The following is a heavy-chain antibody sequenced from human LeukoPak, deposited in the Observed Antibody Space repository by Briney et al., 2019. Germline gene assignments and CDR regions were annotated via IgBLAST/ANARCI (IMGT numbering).Heavy chain of an antibody. CDR3: ARAPSYYDFGSGYRRGLFDY. CDR2: MNPNSGNT. Sequence: ASVKVSCKASGYTFTSYDINWVRQATGQGLEGMGWMNPNSGNTGYAQKFQGRVTITRNTSISTAYMELSSLRSEDTAVYYCARAPSYYDFGSGYRRGLFDYWGQGTLVTVSS. D-gene: IGHD3-3*01. V-gene: IGHV1-8*03. J-gene: IGHJ4*02. CDR1: GYTFTSYD.